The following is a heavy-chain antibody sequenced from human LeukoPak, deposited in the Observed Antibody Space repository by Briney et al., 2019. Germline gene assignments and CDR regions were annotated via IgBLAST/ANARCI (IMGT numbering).Heavy chain of an antibody. D-gene: IGHD3-3*01. CDR1: GFTFRDYW. Sequence: GGSLRLSCAASGFTFRDYWMSWVRQAPGKGLEWVANIKQDGSEKYYVDSVKGRFTISRDNAKNSLYLQMNSLRAEDTAVYYCAIDRGIFGVVNAFDIWGQGTMVTVSS. CDR2: IKQDGSEK. CDR3: AIDRGIFGVVNAFDI. V-gene: IGHV3-7*01. J-gene: IGHJ3*02.